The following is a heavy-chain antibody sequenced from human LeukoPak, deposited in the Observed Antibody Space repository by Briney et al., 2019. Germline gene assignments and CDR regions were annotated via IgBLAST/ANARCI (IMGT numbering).Heavy chain of an antibody. Sequence: HAGGSLRLSCAASGFTFSSYSMNWVRQAPGKGLEWVSYISSSSSTIYYADSVKGRFTISRDNAKNSLYLQMNSLRAEDTAVYYCAREGYYGAWWGNYYYYGMDVWGQGTTVTVSS. D-gene: IGHD4/OR15-4a*01. CDR3: AREGYYGAWWGNYYYYGMDV. V-gene: IGHV3-48*04. CDR2: ISSSSSTI. J-gene: IGHJ6*02. CDR1: GFTFSSYS.